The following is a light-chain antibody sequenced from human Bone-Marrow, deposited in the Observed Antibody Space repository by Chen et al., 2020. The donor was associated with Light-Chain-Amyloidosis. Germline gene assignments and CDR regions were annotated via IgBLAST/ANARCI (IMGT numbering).Light chain of an antibody. V-gene: IGLV3-25*03. J-gene: IGLJ2*01. CDR3: QSADSSGTYEVI. CDR1: DLPTKY. CDR2: RDT. Sequence: SYELTQPPSVSVSPGQTARITCSGDDLPTKYAYWYQQKPGQAPVLVIHRDTERPSGISEQFSGSSSGTTATLTISGVQAEDEADYHCQSADSSGTYEVIFGGGTKLTV.